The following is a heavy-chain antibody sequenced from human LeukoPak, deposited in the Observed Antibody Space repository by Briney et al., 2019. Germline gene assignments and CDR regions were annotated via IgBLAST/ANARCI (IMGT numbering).Heavy chain of an antibody. CDR1: GGSISISSYY. J-gene: IGHJ4*02. CDR3: ASCGGDCYSTRCFDY. Sequence: SETLPLTCTVSGGSISISSYYWGWIRQPPGKGLEWIGSIYYSGSTYYNPSLKSRVTISVDTSKNQFSLKPSSVTAADTAVYYCASCGGDCYSTRCFDYWGQGTLVTVSS. D-gene: IGHD2-21*02. CDR2: IYYSGST. V-gene: IGHV4-39*01.